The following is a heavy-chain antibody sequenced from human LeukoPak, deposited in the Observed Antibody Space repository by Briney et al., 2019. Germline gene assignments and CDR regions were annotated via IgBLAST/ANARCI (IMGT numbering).Heavy chain of an antibody. D-gene: IGHD3-9*01. V-gene: IGHV3-9*01. CDR1: GFTFDDYA. CDR3: AEGGVLRYFDWSEDAFDI. J-gene: IGHJ3*02. CDR2: ISWNSGSI. Sequence: GGSLRLSCAASGFTFDDYAMHWVRQAPGKGLEWVSGISWNSGSIGYADSVKGRFTISRDNAKNSLYLQMNSLRAEDTALYYCAEGGVLRYFDWSEDAFDIWGQGTMVTVSS.